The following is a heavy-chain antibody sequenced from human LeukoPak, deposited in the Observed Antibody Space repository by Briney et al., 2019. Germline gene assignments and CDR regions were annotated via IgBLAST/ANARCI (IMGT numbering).Heavy chain of an antibody. V-gene: IGHV3-30*04. J-gene: IGHJ4*02. CDR3: ARETHWRGFDY. D-gene: IGHD1-1*01. CDR2: ISYYGSNK. CDR1: GFTFSSYA. Sequence: GGSLRLSCAASGFTFSSYAMHWVRQAPGKGLDWVAVISYYGSNKYYADSVKGRFTISRDNSKNTMYLQMNSLRPEDTAVYYCARETHWRGFDYWGQGTLVTVSS.